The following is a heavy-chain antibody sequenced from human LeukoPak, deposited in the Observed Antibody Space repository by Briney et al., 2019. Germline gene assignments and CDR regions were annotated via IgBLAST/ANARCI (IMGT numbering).Heavy chain of an antibody. CDR2: IYYSGST. CDR1: GGSFSGYY. CDR3: ARGPSYSSSWYQGFDWFDP. D-gene: IGHD6-13*01. J-gene: IGHJ5*02. Sequence: PSETLSLTCAVYGGSFSGYYWSWIRQPPGKGLEWIGYIYYSGSTNYNPSLKSRVTISVDTSKNQFSLKLSSVTAADTAVYYCARGPSYSSSWYQGFDWFDPWGQGTLVTVSS. V-gene: IGHV4-59*01.